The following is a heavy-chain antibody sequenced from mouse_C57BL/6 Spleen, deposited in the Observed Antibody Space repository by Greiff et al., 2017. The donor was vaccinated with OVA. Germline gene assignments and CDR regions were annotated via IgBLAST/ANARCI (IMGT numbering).Heavy chain of an antibody. D-gene: IGHD1-1*01. V-gene: IGHV1-18*01. CDR1: GFTFTDYY. CDR2: INPKNGGT. Sequence: VQLQQSGPELVKPGASVKIPCKASGFTFTDYYMDWVKQSHGKSLEWIGDINPKNGGTIYNQKFKGKATLTVAQSSSTAYMELRSLTSEDTAVYYCARGITTVEGFADWGQGTLVTVSA. J-gene: IGHJ3*01. CDR3: ARGITTVEGFAD.